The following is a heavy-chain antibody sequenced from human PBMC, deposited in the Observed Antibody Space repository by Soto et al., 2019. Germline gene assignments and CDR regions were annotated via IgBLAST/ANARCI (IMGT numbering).Heavy chain of an antibody. V-gene: IGHV4-39*01. CDR2: IYYSGST. Sequence: SETLSLTCTVSGGSISSGSYYWGWIRQPPGKGLEWIGSIYYSGSTYYNPSLKSRVTISVDTSKNQFSLKLSSVTAADPAVYYCASFGILTGYDKGSTGYYYYGMDVWGQGTTVTVSS. D-gene: IGHD3-9*01. J-gene: IGHJ6*02. CDR3: ASFGILTGYDKGSTGYYYYGMDV. CDR1: GGSISSGSYY.